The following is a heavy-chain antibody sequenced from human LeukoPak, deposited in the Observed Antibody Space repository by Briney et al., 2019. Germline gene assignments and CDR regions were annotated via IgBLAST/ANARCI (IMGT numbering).Heavy chain of an antibody. CDR2: FHREDAQT. CDR3: STVPRNEAGGYYSGDH. Sequence: ASVKVSCKVSGYTLTKLSIHWVRQAPGKGLEWIGTFHREDAQTIYAQRFQGRVTLTEDTSTDTAYMEVSSLTSEDTAVYYCSTVPRNEAGGYYSGDHWGQGTLVTVSS. CDR1: GYTLTKLS. V-gene: IGHV1-24*01. J-gene: IGHJ4*02. D-gene: IGHD3-22*01.